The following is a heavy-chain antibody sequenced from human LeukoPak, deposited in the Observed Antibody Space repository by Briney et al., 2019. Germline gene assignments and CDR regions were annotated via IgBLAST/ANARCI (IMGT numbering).Heavy chain of an antibody. Sequence: PSETLSLTCAVYGGSFSGYYWSWIRQPPGKGLEWIGEINHSGSTNYNPSLKSRVTISVDTSKNQFSLKLSSVTAAETAVYYCARGKSLGWFDPWGQGTLVTVSS. CDR1: GGSFSGYY. CDR3: ARGKSLGWFDP. CDR2: INHSGST. J-gene: IGHJ5*02. V-gene: IGHV4-34*01. D-gene: IGHD3-16*02.